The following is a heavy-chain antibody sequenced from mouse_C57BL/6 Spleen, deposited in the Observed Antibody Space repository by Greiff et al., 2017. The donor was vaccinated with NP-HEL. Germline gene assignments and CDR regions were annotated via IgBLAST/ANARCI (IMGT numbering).Heavy chain of an antibody. CDR2: IYPGSGST. Sequence: QVQLQQPGAELVKPGASVKMSCKASGYTFTSYWITWVKQRPGQGLEWIGDIYPGSGSTNYNEKFKSKATLTVDTSSSTAYMQLSSLTSEDSAVYYCARVMITTRYFDYWGQGTTLTVSS. CDR3: ARVMITTRYFDY. D-gene: IGHD2-4*01. CDR1: GYTFTSYW. J-gene: IGHJ2*01. V-gene: IGHV1-55*01.